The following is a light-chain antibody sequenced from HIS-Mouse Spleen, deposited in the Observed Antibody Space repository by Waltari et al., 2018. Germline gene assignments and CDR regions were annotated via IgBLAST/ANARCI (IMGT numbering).Light chain of an antibody. CDR2: DDS. CDR3: QVWDSSSDHVV. Sequence: SYVLTQPPSVSVAPGKTARITCGGNHIGSKRVHWYQQKPGQAPVLVVYDDSDRPSGIPGRFSGSNSGNTATLTISRVEAGDEADYYCQVWDSSSDHVVFGGGTKLTVL. V-gene: IGLV3-21*03. CDR1: HIGSKR. J-gene: IGLJ2*01.